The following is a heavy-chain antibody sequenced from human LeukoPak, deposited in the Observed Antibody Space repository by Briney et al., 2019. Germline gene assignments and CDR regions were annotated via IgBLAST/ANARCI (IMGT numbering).Heavy chain of an antibody. V-gene: IGHV3-23*01. D-gene: IGHD2-8*02. CDR2: ISGSGGST. CDR3: AKVADIVLPGGMDV. Sequence: GGSLRLSCAASICTFSLYAMRWVRQAPGKGLEWVSGISGSGGSTNYADSVKGRFTISRDNSKNTLYLQMNSLRAEDTAVYYCAKVADIVLPGGMDVWGQGTTVTVSS. CDR1: ICTFSLYA. J-gene: IGHJ6*02.